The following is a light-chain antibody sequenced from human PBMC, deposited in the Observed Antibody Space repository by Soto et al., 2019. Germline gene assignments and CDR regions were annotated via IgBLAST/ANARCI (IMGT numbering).Light chain of an antibody. CDR3: QQYGSAPAWT. J-gene: IGKJ1*01. CDR2: GAS. V-gene: IGKV3-20*01. CDR1: QSVSSSY. Sequence: EIVLTQSPGTLSLSPGERATLSCRASQSVSSSYLAWYQQKPGQAPRLLIYGASSRATGIPDRFSGSGSGKDFTLTISRLEPEECAVYYCQQYGSAPAWTFGQGTKVEIK.